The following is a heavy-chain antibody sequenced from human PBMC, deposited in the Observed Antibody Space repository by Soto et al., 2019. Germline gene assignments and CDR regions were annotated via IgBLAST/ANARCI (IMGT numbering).Heavy chain of an antibody. CDR2: IYYGGST. CDR3: ARHKQWLALGLG. V-gene: IGHV4-39*01. Sequence: QLQLQESGPGLVKSSETLSLTCTVSGGSISSSIYFWGWIRQPPGKGLEWIGSIYYGGSTYYNPSLKSRVTISADTSKNQFSLNLSSVTAADTAGYYCARHKQWLALGLGWGQGTLVTVSS. CDR1: GGSISSSIYF. J-gene: IGHJ4*02. D-gene: IGHD6-19*01.